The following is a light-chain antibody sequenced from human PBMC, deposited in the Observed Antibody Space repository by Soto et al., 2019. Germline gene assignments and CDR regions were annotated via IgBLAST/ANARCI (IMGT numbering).Light chain of an antibody. CDR3: HQYGSAPACT. V-gene: IGKV3-20*01. Sequence: EIVLTQSPGTLSLFPGERATLSCRASQSISSNYLAWYQQKPGQAPRLLIHGASNRATGIPDRFSGAGSGADFTLTISSLDPEDFAVYYCHQYGSAPACTFGQGTKVEIK. J-gene: IGKJ1*01. CDR1: QSISSNY. CDR2: GAS.